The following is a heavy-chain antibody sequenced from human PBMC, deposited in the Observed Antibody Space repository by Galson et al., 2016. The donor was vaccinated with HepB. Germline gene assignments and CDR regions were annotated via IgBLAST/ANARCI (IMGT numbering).Heavy chain of an antibody. CDR2: IWDDGNNK. CDR3: VRESSLDFLDS. J-gene: IGHJ4*01. Sequence: SLRLSCAASGFTFSDYYMGWIRQAPGKGLEWVAVIWDDGNNKFYTDSMKGRVTLSRDNSNNVLSLEMNSLRGEDTAVYYCVRESSLDFLDSWGQGTLVTVSS. V-gene: IGHV3-33*08. D-gene: IGHD3/OR15-3a*01. CDR1: GFTFSDYY.